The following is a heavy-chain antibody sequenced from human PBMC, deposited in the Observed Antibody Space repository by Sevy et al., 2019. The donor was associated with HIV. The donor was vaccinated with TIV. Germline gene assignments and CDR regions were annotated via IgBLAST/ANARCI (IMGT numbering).Heavy chain of an antibody. J-gene: IGHJ5*02. Sequence: SETLSLTCTVSGGSISSGSYYWSWIRQPAGKGLEWIGHIYTSGKTKYNPSLKSRVSMSVDTSMNQFSLNRISVTAAETAVYYCAREPHSSYCSGGSCWFDPWGQGTLVTVSS. D-gene: IGHD2-15*01. CDR2: IYTSGKT. V-gene: IGHV4-61*09. CDR3: AREPHSSYCSGGSCWFDP. CDR1: GGSISSGSYY.